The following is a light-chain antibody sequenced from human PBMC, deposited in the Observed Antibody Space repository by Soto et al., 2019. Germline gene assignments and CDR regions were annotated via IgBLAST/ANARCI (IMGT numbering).Light chain of an antibody. J-gene: IGLJ1*01. CDR3: QSYDTGLSGYV. CDR2: GNI. Sequence: QSVLTQPPSVSGAPGQRVTISCTGSSSNIGTGYDVHWYQQLPGTAPKLLIYGNINRPSGVPDRFSGSKSGTSASLAITGLQDEDEADYFCQSYDTGLSGYVFGTGTKLTVL. CDR1: SSNIGTGYD. V-gene: IGLV1-40*01.